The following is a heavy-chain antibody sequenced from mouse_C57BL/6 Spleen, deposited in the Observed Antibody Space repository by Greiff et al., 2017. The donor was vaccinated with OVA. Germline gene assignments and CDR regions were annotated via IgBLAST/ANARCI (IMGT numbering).Heavy chain of an antibody. D-gene: IGHD1-1*02. CDR3: AKGGFDY. J-gene: IGHJ2*01. V-gene: IGHV5-17*01. CDR2: ISSGSSTI. Sequence: EVKLMESGGGLVKPGGSLKLSCAASGFTFSDYGMHWVRQAPEKGLEWVAYISSGSSTIYYADTVKGRFTISRDNAKNTLFLQMTSLRSEDTAMYYCAKGGFDYWGQGTTLTVSS. CDR1: GFTFSDYG.